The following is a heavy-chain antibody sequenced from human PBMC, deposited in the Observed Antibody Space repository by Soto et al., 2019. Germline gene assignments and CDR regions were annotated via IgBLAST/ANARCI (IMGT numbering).Heavy chain of an antibody. D-gene: IGHD6-6*01. Sequence: QVQLVQSGAEVKKPGASVKVSCKASGYTFTSYYMHWVRQAPGQGLEWMGIINPSGGSTSYAQKFQGGVTMTRDTSTSTVYMDLSSLRSEDTAVYYSARRIQGSSSSGRVSPWFDPWGQGTLVTVSS. CDR2: INPSGGST. V-gene: IGHV1-46*01. J-gene: IGHJ5*02. CDR1: GYTFTSYY. CDR3: ARRIQGSSSSGRVSPWFDP.